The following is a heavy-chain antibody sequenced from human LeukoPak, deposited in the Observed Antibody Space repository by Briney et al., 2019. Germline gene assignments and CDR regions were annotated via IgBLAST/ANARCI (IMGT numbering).Heavy chain of an antibody. CDR2: ISSSGSTI. Sequence: GGSLRLSCAASGFTFSSYEMNWVRQAPGKGLEWVSYISSSGSTIYYADSAKGRFTISRDNAKNSLYLQMDSLRAEDTAVYYCARFAVNYYYYMDVWGKGTTVTISS. V-gene: IGHV3-48*03. J-gene: IGHJ6*03. CDR3: ARFAVNYYYYMDV. CDR1: GFTFSSYE.